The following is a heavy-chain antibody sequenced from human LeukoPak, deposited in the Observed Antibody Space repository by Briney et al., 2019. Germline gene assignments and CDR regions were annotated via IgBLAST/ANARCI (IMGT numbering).Heavy chain of an antibody. Sequence: SQTLSLTCTVSGDSISSGRYYWNWIRQPAGKGLEWIGRISSIGSTTYNPSLKSRVTISIGTSKKQFSLDLSAVSAPDTALYYCARSPSPRGYYFDLWGLGTVVAVSS. D-gene: IGHD6-13*01. CDR3: ARSPSPRGYYFDL. V-gene: IGHV4-61*02. CDR2: ISSIGST. J-gene: IGHJ4*02. CDR1: GDSISSGRYY.